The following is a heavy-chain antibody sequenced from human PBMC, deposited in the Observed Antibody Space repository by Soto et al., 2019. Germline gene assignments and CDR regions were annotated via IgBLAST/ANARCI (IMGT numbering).Heavy chain of an antibody. V-gene: IGHV3-30*18. CDR1: GFTFSSYG. D-gene: IGHD6-13*01. CDR3: AKDLRAAAGQVPLDY. J-gene: IGHJ4*02. CDR2: ISYDGSNK. Sequence: GGSLRLSCAASGFTFSSYGMHWVRQAPGKGLEWVAVISYDGSNKYYADSVKGRFTISRDNSKNTLYLQMNSLRAEDTAVYYCAKDLRAAAGQVPLDYWGQGTLVTVSS.